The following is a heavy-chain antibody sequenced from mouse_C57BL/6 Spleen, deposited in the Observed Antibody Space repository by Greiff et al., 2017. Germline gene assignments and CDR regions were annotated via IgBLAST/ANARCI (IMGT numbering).Heavy chain of an antibody. CDR1: GYTFTSYW. Sequence: VQLQQPGAELVKPGASVKLSCKASGYTFTSYWMQWVKQRPGQGLEWIGEIDPSDSYTNYNQKFKGKATLTVDTSSSTAYMQLSSLTSEDAAVYYCATYGSSYYFDYWGQGTTLTVSS. CDR3: ATYGSSYYFDY. J-gene: IGHJ2*01. V-gene: IGHV1-50*01. CDR2: IDPSDSYT. D-gene: IGHD1-1*01.